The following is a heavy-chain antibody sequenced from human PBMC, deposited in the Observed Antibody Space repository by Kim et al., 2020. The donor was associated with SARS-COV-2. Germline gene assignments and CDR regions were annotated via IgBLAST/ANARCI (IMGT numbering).Heavy chain of an antibody. J-gene: IGHJ4*02. CDR3: GRDLFGSRTYYADY. V-gene: IGHV1-2*02. Sequence: ASVKVSCQTSGYTFSNHYIHWMRQAPGQGLEWLGWINSKSGGTYYAQKFQGRVTMTRDASLNTVYMEVNSVTFNDTAVYYCGRDLFGSRTYYADYWGQGTLVIVSS. CDR2: INSKSGGT. CDR1: GYTFSNHY. D-gene: IGHD3-10*01.